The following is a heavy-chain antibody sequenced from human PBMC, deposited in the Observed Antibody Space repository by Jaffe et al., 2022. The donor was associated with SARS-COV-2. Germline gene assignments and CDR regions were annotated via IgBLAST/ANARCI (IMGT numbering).Heavy chain of an antibody. CDR3: ATGSGSTDTLYYYFYMDV. J-gene: IGHJ6*03. V-gene: IGHV4-59*01. CDR2: IYYSGST. Sequence: QVQLQESGPGLVKPSETLSLTCTVSGGSISTYYWSWIRQPPGKGLEWIGYIYYSGSTNYNPSLKSRVTISVDTSKNQFSLKLNSVTAADTAVYYCATGSGSTDTLYYYFYMDVWGKGTTVTVSS. CDR1: GGSISTYY. D-gene: IGHD3-10*01.